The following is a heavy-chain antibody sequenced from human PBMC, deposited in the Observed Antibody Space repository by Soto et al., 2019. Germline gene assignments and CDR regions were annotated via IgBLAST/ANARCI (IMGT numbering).Heavy chain of an antibody. Sequence: SGGSLRLSCSASGFTFSSYGMHSVRQAPGKGLEWVAVISYDGSNKYYADSVKGRFTISRDNSKNTLYLQMNSLRAEDTAVYYCAKGGYYPSFFDYWGQGTLVTVSS. D-gene: IGHD1-26*01. CDR1: GFTFSSYG. J-gene: IGHJ4*02. CDR2: ISYDGSNK. V-gene: IGHV3-30*18. CDR3: AKGGYYPSFFDY.